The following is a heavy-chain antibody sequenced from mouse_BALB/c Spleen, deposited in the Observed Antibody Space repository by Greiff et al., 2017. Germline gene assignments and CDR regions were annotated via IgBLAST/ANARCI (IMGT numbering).Heavy chain of an antibody. J-gene: IGHJ4*01. Sequence: VQLQQSGPELVKPGASVKMSCKASGYTFTSYVMHWVKQKPGQGLEWIGYINPYNDGTKYNEKFKGKATLTSDKSSSTAYMELSSLTSEDSAVYYCAREYGNYPMDYWGQGTSVTVSS. CDR3: AREYGNYPMDY. D-gene: IGHD2-10*02. CDR1: GYTFTSYV. CDR2: INPYNDGT. V-gene: IGHV1-14*01.